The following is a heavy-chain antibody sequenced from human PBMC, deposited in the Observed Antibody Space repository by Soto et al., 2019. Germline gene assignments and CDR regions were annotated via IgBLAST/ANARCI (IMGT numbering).Heavy chain of an antibody. D-gene: IGHD3-16*01. CDR3: ARVGGWGTQFGP. CDR2: ISGSGGSV. Sequence: GGSLRLSCADSGFTFISYSMSWVRQAPGKGPEWVSTISGSGGSVSYADSVKGRFTISRDNSKNTLYLQMNSLRAEDTAKYYCARVGGWGTQFGPWGQGTLVTVSS. J-gene: IGHJ5*02. CDR1: GFTFISYS. V-gene: IGHV3-23*01.